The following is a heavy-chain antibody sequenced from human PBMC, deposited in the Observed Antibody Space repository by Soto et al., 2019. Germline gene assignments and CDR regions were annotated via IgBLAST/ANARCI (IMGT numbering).Heavy chain of an antibody. CDR2: IIPFVGTA. D-gene: IGHD3-22*01. CDR1: VVTFSSYA. V-gene: IGHV1-69*13. CDR3: ARSGGKYYDDSTGYYDY. Sequence: GASVKVSCKASVVTFSSYAINWVRQAPGQGLEWMGGIIPFVGTANYAQKFQGRVTITADESTRTAYMELSSLKSEDTALYYCARSGGKYYDDSTGYYDYWGQGTLVTVSS. J-gene: IGHJ4*02.